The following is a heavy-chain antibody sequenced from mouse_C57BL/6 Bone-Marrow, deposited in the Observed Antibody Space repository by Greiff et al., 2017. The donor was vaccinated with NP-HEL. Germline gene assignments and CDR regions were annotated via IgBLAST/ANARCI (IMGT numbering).Heavy chain of an antibody. CDR1: GYTFTSYW. D-gene: IGHD2-4*01. Sequence: QVQLQQPGAELVKPGASVKVSCKASGYTFTSYWMHWVKQRPGQGLEWIGRIHPSDSDTNYNQKLQGKATLTVDKSSSSAYMQLSSLTSEDSAVYYCAVDARYDYDDFFAYWGQGTLVTVSA. CDR2: IHPSDSDT. V-gene: IGHV1-74*01. J-gene: IGHJ3*01. CDR3: AVDARYDYDDFFAY.